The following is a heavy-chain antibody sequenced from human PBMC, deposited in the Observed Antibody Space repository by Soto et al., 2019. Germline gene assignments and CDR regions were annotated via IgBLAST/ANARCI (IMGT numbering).Heavy chain of an antibody. Sequence: PGGSLRLSCAASGFTFSNYGMHWVRQAPGKGLEWVAVISYDGSNKYYADSVKGRFTISRDNAKNTLYLQMNSLRAEDTAVYFCARDGGFSYGFDYYFDYWGQGTLVTVSS. J-gene: IGHJ4*02. CDR1: GFTFSNYG. V-gene: IGHV3-30*03. CDR3: ARDGGFSYGFDYYFDY. D-gene: IGHD5-18*01. CDR2: ISYDGSNK.